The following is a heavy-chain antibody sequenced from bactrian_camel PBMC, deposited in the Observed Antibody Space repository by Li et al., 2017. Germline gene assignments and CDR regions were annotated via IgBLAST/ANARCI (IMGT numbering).Heavy chain of an antibody. D-gene: IGHD6*01. J-gene: IGHJ6*01. CDR1: GYLWVTYC. CDR3: AAGVYCYGGSRWTADFGY. CDR2: IYSGSGGTT. V-gene: IGHV3S25*01. Sequence: QLVESGGGSVQAGGSLRLSCAASGYLWVTYCTTWFRQAPGKEREGVAAIYSGSGGTTVYADSVKGRFTISQVNAKNTVYLQMNSPRPEDTAMYYCAAGVYCYGGSRWTADFGYWGQGTQVTVS.